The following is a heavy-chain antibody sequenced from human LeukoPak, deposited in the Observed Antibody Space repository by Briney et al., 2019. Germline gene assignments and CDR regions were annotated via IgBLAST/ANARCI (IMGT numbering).Heavy chain of an antibody. V-gene: IGHV3-49*04. Sequence: GGSLRLSCTASGFIFGDHAMSWVRQAPGKGLEWVGFIRSKAYGGTTEYAASVKGRFTVSRDDSEGIAYLQMNSLRIEDTAVYYCARGPIHLWLHNGMDVWGQGTTVIVFS. CDR2: IRSKAYGGTT. CDR3: ARGPIHLWLHNGMDV. CDR1: GFIFGDHA. D-gene: IGHD5-18*01. J-gene: IGHJ6*02.